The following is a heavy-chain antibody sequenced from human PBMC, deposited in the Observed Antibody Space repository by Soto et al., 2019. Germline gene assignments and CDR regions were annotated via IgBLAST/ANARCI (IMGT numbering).Heavy chain of an antibody. J-gene: IGHJ4*02. V-gene: IGHV5-51*01. Sequence: GESMKISCKGSGYSFASYWIGLVRQTPGKGLEWMGIIYTGDYDTRYSTALQGQVTISADKYISTAYLQWSSRKGSDTALYCCARQYSSGVSPPDYCGQVTLVTGSS. CDR2: IYTGDYDT. D-gene: IGHD6-19*01. CDR1: GYSFASYW. CDR3: ARQYSSGVSPPDY.